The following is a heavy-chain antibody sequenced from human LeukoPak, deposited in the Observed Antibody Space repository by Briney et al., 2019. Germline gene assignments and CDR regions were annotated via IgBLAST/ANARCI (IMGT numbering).Heavy chain of an antibody. CDR2: INPSGGRT. Sequence: ASVKVSCKASGYTFTSYYMHWVRQAPGQGLEWMGIINPSGGRTSYAQKFQGRVTMTRDTSTSTVYMELSSLRSEDTAVYYCARDRSDYDILTGPYDAFDIWGQGTMVTVSS. D-gene: IGHD3-9*01. V-gene: IGHV1-46*01. CDR3: ARDRSDYDILTGPYDAFDI. CDR1: GYTFTSYY. J-gene: IGHJ3*02.